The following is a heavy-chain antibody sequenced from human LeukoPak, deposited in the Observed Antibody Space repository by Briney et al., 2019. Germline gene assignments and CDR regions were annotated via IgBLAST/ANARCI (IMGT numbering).Heavy chain of an antibody. CDR1: GFTFSSYS. Sequence: GGSLRLSCAASGFTFSSYSMNWVRQAPGKGLEWVSYISSSSSTIYYADSVKGRFTISRDNAKNSLYLQMNSLRAEDTAVYYRARTGCSGGSRFCYYYYYGMDVWGQGTTVTVSS. CDR2: ISSSSSTI. J-gene: IGHJ6*02. D-gene: IGHD2-15*01. V-gene: IGHV3-48*04. CDR3: ARTGCSGGSRFCYYYYYGMDV.